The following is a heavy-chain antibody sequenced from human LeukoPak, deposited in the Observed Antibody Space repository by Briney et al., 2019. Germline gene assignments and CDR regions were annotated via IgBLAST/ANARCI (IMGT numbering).Heavy chain of an antibody. CDR2: IYYSGST. CDR1: GGSISSGGYY. D-gene: IGHD6-19*01. V-gene: IGHV4-31*03. Sequence: SETLSLTCTVSGGSISSGGYYWSWIRQHPGKGLEWIGYIYYSGSTYYNPSLKSRVTISVDTSKNQFSLKLSSVTAADTAVYYCARVKVAGTYPGYFDYWGQGTLVTVSS. J-gene: IGHJ4*02. CDR3: ARVKVAGTYPGYFDY.